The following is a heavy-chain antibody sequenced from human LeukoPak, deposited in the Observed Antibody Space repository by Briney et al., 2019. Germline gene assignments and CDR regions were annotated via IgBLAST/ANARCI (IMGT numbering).Heavy chain of an antibody. J-gene: IGHJ6*02. Sequence: GGSLRLSCAASGLTFSSYEMNWVRQAPGKGLEWISYISSSGSTIYYADSVKGRFTISRDNAKNSLYLQMNSLRAEDTAVYYCARGGSIVVVLAATDASYYGMDVWGQGTTVTVSS. V-gene: IGHV3-48*03. CDR1: GLTFSSYE. CDR3: ARGGSIVVVLAATDASYYGMDV. D-gene: IGHD2-2*01. CDR2: ISSSGSTI.